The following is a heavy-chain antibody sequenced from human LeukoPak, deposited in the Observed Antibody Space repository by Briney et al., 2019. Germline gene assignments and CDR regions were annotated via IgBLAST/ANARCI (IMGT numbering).Heavy chain of an antibody. V-gene: IGHV1-69*13. CDR2: IIPIFGTA. CDR3: ARGRPVAGIECFDY. D-gene: IGHD6-19*01. J-gene: IGHJ4*02. CDR1: GGTFSSYA. Sequence: SVKVSCKASGGTFSSYAINWVRQAPGQGLEWMGGIIPIFGTANYAQKFQDRVTITADESTSTAYMELSSLRSEDTAVYYCARGRPVAGIECFDYWGQGTLVTVSS.